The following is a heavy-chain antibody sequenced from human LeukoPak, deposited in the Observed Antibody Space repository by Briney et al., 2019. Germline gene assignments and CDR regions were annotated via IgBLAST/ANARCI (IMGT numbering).Heavy chain of an antibody. CDR1: GHISSTSL. CDR3: AREAAVGACNFDY. Sequence: ASVKVSCKASGHISSTSLIHWVRAAPGQGPVWMGLINPRDGSTLYARHLQGRVTMTRDTYTRTVYMELNSLGSEDTAVYSCAREAAVGACNFDYWGQGTLVTVSS. V-gene: IGHV1-46*04. D-gene: IGHD1-26*01. J-gene: IGHJ4*02. CDR2: INPRDGST.